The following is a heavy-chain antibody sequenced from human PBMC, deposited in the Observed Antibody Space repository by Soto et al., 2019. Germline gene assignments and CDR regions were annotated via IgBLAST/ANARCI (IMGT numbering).Heavy chain of an antibody. V-gene: IGHV3-15*01. CDR2: IKSKTDGGTT. CDR1: GFTFSNAW. Sequence: GGSLRLSCAASGFTFSNAWMSWVRQAPGKGLEWVGRIKSKTDGGTTDYAAPVKGRFTISRDDSKNTLYLQMNSLKTADAAVYYCTTEDYVWGSYRSPLYYFDYWGQGTLVTVSS. J-gene: IGHJ4*02. CDR3: TTEDYVWGSYRSPLYYFDY. D-gene: IGHD3-16*02.